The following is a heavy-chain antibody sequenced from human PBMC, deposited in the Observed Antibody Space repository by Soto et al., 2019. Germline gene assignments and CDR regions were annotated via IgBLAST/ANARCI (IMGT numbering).Heavy chain of an antibody. D-gene: IGHD2-21*02. CDR2: ISYDGSNK. CDR3: AKDITVTPTRYYYGLDV. CDR1: GFTFSSYG. J-gene: IGHJ6*02. Sequence: PGGSLRLSCAASGFTFSSYGIHWVRQPPGKGLEWVAVISYDGSNKYFAASVKGRSTISRDNSKNTLYLQMDSLRPEDTAVYYCAKDITVTPTRYYYGLDVWGQGTTVTVSS. V-gene: IGHV3-30*18.